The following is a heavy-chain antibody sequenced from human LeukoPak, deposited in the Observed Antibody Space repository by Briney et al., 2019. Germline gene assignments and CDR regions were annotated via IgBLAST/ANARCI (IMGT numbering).Heavy chain of an antibody. V-gene: IGHV4-34*01. CDR2: INHSGST. J-gene: IGHJ4*02. D-gene: IGHD5-24*01. Sequence: PSETLSLTCAVYGGSFSGYYWSWIRQPPGEGLEWIGEINHSGSTNYNPSLKSRVTISVDTSKNQFSLKLSSVTAADTAVYYCARAGGEDGYPFDYWGQGTLVTVSS. CDR3: ARAGGEDGYPFDY. CDR1: GGSFSGYY.